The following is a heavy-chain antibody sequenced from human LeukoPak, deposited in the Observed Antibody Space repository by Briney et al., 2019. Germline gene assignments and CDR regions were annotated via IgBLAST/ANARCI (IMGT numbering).Heavy chain of an antibody. CDR2: IYSGGST. CDR1: GFTVSSNY. J-gene: IGHJ6*02. V-gene: IGHV3-66*01. CDR3: ARDRNGPYYYYGMDV. D-gene: IGHD1-1*01. Sequence: GGSLRLSCAASGFTVSSNYMSWVRQAPGKGLEWVSVIYSGGSTYYADSVKGRFTISRDNSKNTLYLQMNSLRAEDTAVYYCARDRNGPYYYYGMDVWGQGTTVTVSS.